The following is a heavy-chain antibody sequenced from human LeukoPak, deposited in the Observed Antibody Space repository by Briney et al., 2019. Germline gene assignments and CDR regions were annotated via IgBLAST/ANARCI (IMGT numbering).Heavy chain of an antibody. D-gene: IGHD3-10*01. J-gene: IGHJ4*02. Sequence: GGSLRLSCAASGFTFSSYAMHWVRQAPGKGLEWVAVISYDGSNKYYADSVKGRFTISRDNSKNTLYLQMNSLRAEDTAVYYCAKDLNPYGSGSYSNGYWGQGTLVTVSS. CDR1: GFTFSSYA. V-gene: IGHV3-30-3*01. CDR3: AKDLNPYGSGSYSNGY. CDR2: ISYDGSNK.